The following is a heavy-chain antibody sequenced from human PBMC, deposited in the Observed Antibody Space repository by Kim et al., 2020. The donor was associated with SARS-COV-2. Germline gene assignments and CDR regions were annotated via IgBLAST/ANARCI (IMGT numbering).Heavy chain of an antibody. CDR2: ISAYNGNT. D-gene: IGHD3-3*01. V-gene: IGHV1-18*01. Sequence: ASVKVSCKASGYTFTSYGISWVRQAPGQGLEWMGWISAYNGNTNYAQKLQGRVTMTTDTSTSTAYMELRSLRSDDTAVYYCARLYDFWSGPHYYGMDVWGQGTTVTVSS. J-gene: IGHJ6*02. CDR3: ARLYDFWSGPHYYGMDV. CDR1: GYTFTSYG.